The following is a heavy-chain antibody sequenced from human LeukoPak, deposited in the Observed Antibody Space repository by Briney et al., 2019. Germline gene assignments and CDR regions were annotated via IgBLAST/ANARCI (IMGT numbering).Heavy chain of an antibody. J-gene: IGHJ4*02. CDR2: IYYSGST. V-gene: IGHV4-59*12. Sequence: SETLSLTCTVSGGSISSYYWSWIRQPPGKGLEWIGYIYYSGSTNYNPSLKSRVTISVDTSKNQFSLKLSSMTAADTAVYYCARTLAGYNNGWFTFFDLWGQGTLVTVSS. D-gene: IGHD6-19*01. CDR3: ARTLAGYNNGWFTFFDL. CDR1: GGSISSYY.